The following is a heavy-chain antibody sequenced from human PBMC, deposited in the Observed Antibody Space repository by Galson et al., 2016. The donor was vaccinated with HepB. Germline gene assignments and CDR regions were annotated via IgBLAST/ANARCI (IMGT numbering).Heavy chain of an antibody. CDR1: GITVRDNY. CDR3: AKNGDSDYYGMDG. V-gene: IGHV3-66*01. CDR2: IYRGSST. D-gene: IGHD2-21*02. Sequence: SLRLSCAASGITVRDNYMSWVRQAPGKGLEWVSIIYRGSSTFYADSVQGRFTISRDNSKNMLYLQMDSLRAEGTAVYYCAKNGDSDYYGMDGWGQGTTVTVSS. J-gene: IGHJ6*02.